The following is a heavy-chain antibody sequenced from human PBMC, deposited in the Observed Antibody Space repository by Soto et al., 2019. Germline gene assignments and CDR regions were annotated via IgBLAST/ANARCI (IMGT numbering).Heavy chain of an antibody. D-gene: IGHD3-16*01. CDR1: GDTFRNYA. Sequence: QVHLVQSGAEVKKPGSSVKVSCKASGDTFRNYAIDWVRQAPGQGLEWMGSIIPMFGTANYAQKFQARVTITAHGATTTAFMELISVTAEDTAVYYCARESASKTGLALDLWGQGTLITVSS. CDR3: ARESASKTGLALDL. CDR2: IIPMFGTA. J-gene: IGHJ5*02. V-gene: IGHV1-69*18.